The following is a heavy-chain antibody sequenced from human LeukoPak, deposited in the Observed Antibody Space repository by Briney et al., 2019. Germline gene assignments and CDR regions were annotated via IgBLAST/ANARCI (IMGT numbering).Heavy chain of an antibody. CDR3: AKDQGDYYDSSGYYPGGAFDI. CDR2: ISYDGSNK. V-gene: IGHV3-30*18. J-gene: IGHJ3*02. D-gene: IGHD3-22*01. Sequence: GGFLRLSCAASGFTFSSYGMHWVRQAPGKGLEWVAVISYDGSNKYYADSVKGRFTISRDNSKNTLYLQMNSLRAEDTAVYYCAKDQGDYYDSSGYYPGGAFDIWGQGTMVTVSS. CDR1: GFTFSSYG.